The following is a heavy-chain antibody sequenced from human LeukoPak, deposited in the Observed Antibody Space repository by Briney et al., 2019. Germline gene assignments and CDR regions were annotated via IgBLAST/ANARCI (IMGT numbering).Heavy chain of an antibody. CDR3: ARVPGYSRSRGAFDI. D-gene: IGHD6-13*01. J-gene: IGHJ3*02. V-gene: IGHV4-34*01. Sequence: SETLSLTCAVYGRSFSGYYWSWIRQPPGKGLEWIGEINHSGSTNYNPSLKSRVTISVDTSKNQFSLKLSSVTAADTAVYYCARVPGYSRSRGAFDIWGQGTMVTVSS. CDR2: INHSGST. CDR1: GRSFSGYY.